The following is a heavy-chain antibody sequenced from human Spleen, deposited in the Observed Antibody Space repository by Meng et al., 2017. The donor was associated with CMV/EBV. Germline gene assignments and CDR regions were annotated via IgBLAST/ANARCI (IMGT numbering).Heavy chain of an antibody. CDR1: GFTFSDYY. Sequence: GGSLRLSCAASGFTFSDYYMSWIRQAPGKGLEWVSYISSSGSTIYYADSVKGRFTISRDNAKNSLYLQMNSLRAEDTAVYYCGTTVTTVVCDYWGQGTLVTVSS. CDR2: ISSSGSTI. CDR3: GTTVTTVVCDY. D-gene: IGHD4-11*01. J-gene: IGHJ4*02. V-gene: IGHV3-11*01.